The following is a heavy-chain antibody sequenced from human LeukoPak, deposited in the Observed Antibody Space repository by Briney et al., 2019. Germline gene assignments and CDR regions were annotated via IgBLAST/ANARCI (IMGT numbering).Heavy chain of an antibody. CDR1: GFTFNTYA. CDR2: ISSNGNYI. D-gene: IGHD5-18*01. V-gene: IGHV3-21*01. J-gene: IGHJ4*02. Sequence: NTGGSLRLSCAASGFTFNTYAMNWVRXXXXXXXXWISSISSNGNYIYYADSLKGRFTVSRDNANNSLYVQMISLRAEDTAVYYCAREYSYGYLDYWGQGTLVTVSS. CDR3: AREYSYGYLDY.